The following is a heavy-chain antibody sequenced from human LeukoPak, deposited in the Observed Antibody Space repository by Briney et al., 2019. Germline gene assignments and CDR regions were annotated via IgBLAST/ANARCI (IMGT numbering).Heavy chain of an antibody. Sequence: PGGSLRLSCAASGFTFSSYGMHWVRQAPGKGLEWVAVIWYDGSNKYYADSVKGRFTISRDNSKNTLYLQMNSLRAEDTAVYYCARGRADHSSGWDTYYFDYWGQGTLVSVSS. CDR3: ARGRADHSSGWDTYYFDY. V-gene: IGHV3-33*08. CDR1: GFTFSSYG. CDR2: IWYDGSNK. J-gene: IGHJ4*02. D-gene: IGHD6-19*01.